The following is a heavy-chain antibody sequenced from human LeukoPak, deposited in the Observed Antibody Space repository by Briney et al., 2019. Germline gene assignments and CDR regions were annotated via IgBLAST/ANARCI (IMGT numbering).Heavy chain of an antibody. CDR1: GFTFSNHG. D-gene: IGHD2-21*02. Sequence: PGGSLRLSCAASGFTFSNHGMHSVRQAPGKGPEWVALIWYDGSNKYYGDSVKGRFTISRDNSKNTVYLQMNSLRAEDTGVYYCARDRLEAVTDDDYFDYWGQGTLVTVSS. V-gene: IGHV3-33*01. J-gene: IGHJ4*02. CDR3: ARDRLEAVTDDDYFDY. CDR2: IWYDGSNK.